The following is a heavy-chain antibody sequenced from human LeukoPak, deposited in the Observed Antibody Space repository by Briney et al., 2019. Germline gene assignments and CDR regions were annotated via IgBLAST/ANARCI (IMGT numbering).Heavy chain of an antibody. CDR2: IYPGDSDT. D-gene: IGHD3-22*01. CDR1: GYSFTNYW. CDR3: AAYYYDSSGYYPFDY. J-gene: IGHJ4*02. V-gene: IGHV5-51*01. Sequence: GESLKISCKGYGYSFTNYWIGWVRQMPGKGLEWMGIIYPGDSDTRYSPSFQGQVTISADKSISTAYLQWSSLKASDTAMYYCAAYYYDSSGYYPFDYWGQGTLVTVSS.